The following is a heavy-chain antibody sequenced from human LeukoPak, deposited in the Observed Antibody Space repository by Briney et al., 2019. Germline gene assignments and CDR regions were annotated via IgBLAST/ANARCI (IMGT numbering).Heavy chain of an antibody. CDR1: GGSFSGYY. CDR2: IYYTGNT. D-gene: IGHD3-9*01. J-gene: IGHJ4*02. Sequence: PSETLSLTCAVYGGSFSGYYWSWIRQPPGKGLEWIGYIYYTGNTNYNPSLKSRVIFSVDTSKNQFSLKLSSVTAADTAVYYCARYDNNKYFDYWGQGTLVTVSS. CDR3: ARYDNNKYFDY. V-gene: IGHV4-59*01.